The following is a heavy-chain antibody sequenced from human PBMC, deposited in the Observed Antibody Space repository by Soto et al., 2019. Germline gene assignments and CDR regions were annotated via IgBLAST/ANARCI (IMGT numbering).Heavy chain of an antibody. CDR3: AIFFIAAAGTSWFDP. CDR1: GFTFSSYS. V-gene: IGHV3-48*02. Sequence: EVQLVESGGGLVQPGGSLRLSCAASGFTFSSYSMNWVRQAPGKGLEWVSYISSSSSTIYYADSVNGRFTISRDNAKNSLYLQMNSLRDEDTAVYYCAIFFIAAAGTSWFDPWGQGTLVTVSS. D-gene: IGHD6-13*01. CDR2: ISSSSSTI. J-gene: IGHJ5*02.